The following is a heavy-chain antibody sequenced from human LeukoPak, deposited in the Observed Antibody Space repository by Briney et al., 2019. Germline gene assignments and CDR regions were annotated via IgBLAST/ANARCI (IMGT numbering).Heavy chain of an antibody. J-gene: IGHJ5*02. Sequence: GGSLRLSCAASGFTFDDYGMSWVRQAPGKGLEWVSGINWNGGSTGYADSVKGRFTISRDNAKNSLYLQMNSLRAEDTALYYCARGGYEILTGYFLGGDWFDPWGQGTLVTVSS. CDR3: ARGGYEILTGYFLGGDWFDP. D-gene: IGHD3-9*01. V-gene: IGHV3-20*04. CDR1: GFTFDDYG. CDR2: INWNGGST.